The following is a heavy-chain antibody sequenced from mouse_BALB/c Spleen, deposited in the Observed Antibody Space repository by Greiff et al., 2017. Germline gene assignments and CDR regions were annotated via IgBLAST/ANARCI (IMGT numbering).Heavy chain of an antibody. CDR1: GYTFTSYW. D-gene: IGHD2-10*02. Sequence: QVQLQQSGAELARPGASVKLSCKASGYTFTSYWMQWVKQRPGQGLEWIGAIYPGDGDTRYTQKFKGKATLTADKSSSTAYMQLSSLASEDSAVYYCARMYGNYPAWFAYWGQGTLVTVSA. J-gene: IGHJ3*01. CDR3: ARMYGNYPAWFAY. V-gene: IGHV1-87*01. CDR2: IYPGDGDT.